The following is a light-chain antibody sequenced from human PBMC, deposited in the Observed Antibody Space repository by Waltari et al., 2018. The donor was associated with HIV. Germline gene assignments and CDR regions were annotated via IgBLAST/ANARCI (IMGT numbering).Light chain of an antibody. Sequence: QSVLTQSPSASGTPGQRVTISCSGSSSNIGSNTVNWYQHLPGTAPKLLIYTTNRRPSGVPDRFSGSKSGTSASLAISGLQSEDEADYYCAAWDDSLSGVLFGGGTKLTVL. J-gene: IGLJ2*01. CDR2: TTN. CDR1: SSNIGSNT. CDR3: AAWDDSLSGVL. V-gene: IGLV1-44*01.